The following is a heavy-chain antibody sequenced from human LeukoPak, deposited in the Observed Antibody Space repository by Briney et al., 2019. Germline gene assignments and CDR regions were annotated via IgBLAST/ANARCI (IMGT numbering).Heavy chain of an antibody. V-gene: IGHV3-23*01. CDR3: ARDRDIAAAGLFDY. Sequence: QPGGSLRLSCAASGFTLSSYAMSWVRQAPGKGLEWVSATSSSDAGTYYAESVRGRFTISRDNSKNSLYLQMNSLRAEDTALYYCARDRDIAAAGLFDYWGQGTLVTVSS. D-gene: IGHD6-13*01. J-gene: IGHJ4*02. CDR2: TSSSDAGT. CDR1: GFTLSSYA.